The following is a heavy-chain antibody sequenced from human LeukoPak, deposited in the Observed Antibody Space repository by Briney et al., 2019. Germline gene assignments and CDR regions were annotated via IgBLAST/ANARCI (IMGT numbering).Heavy chain of an antibody. V-gene: IGHV3-11*04. CDR1: GFTFSDYY. CDR3: ATAPHGKFTFWSGYSDPLDY. CDR2: ISSSGSTI. D-gene: IGHD3-3*01. J-gene: IGHJ4*02. Sequence: GGSLRLSCAASGFTFSDYYMSWIRQAPGKGPEWVSYISSSGSTIYYAHSVKGRFTISRDKAKISLYLHMNRLRAEDTAVYYCATAPHGKFTFWSGYSDPLDYWGQGTLVTVSS.